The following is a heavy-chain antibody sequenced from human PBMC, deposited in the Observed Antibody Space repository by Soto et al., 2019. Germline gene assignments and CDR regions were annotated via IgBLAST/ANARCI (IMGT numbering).Heavy chain of an antibody. CDR1: GFTFDDYA. Sequence: PGGSLRLSCAASGFTFDDYAMHWVRQAPGKGLEWVSGISWNSGSICYADSVKGRFTISRDNAKNSLYLQMNSLRAEDTALYYCAKALDGFGELDPYFDYWGQGTLVTVSS. J-gene: IGHJ4*02. D-gene: IGHD3-10*01. CDR2: ISWNSGSI. CDR3: AKALDGFGELDPYFDY. V-gene: IGHV3-9*01.